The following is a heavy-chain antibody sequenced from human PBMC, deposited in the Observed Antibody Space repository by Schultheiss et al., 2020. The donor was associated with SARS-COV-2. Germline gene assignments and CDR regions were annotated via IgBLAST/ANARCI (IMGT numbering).Heavy chain of an antibody. V-gene: IGHV4-59*08. CDR2: IYYSGST. D-gene: IGHD4-17*01. CDR1: GGSISSYS. Sequence: SETLSLTCSVSGGSISSYSWTWIRQPPGKGLEWIGYIYYSGSTYYNPSLKSRVTISVDTSKNQFSLKLSSVTAADTAVYYCARGAKYGDYYIWGQGTLVTVSS. J-gene: IGHJ4*02. CDR3: ARGAKYGDYYI.